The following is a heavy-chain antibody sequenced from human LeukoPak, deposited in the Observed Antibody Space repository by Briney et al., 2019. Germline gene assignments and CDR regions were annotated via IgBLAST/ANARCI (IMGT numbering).Heavy chain of an antibody. CDR3: ARDRTSSWSYYYYGMDV. CDR2: ISYDGSNK. V-gene: IGHV3-30*19. J-gene: IGHJ6*02. Sequence: GGSLRLSCAASGFTFSSYGMPWVRQAPGKGLEWVAVISYDGSNKYYADSVKGRFTISRDNSKNTLYLQMNSLRAEDTAVYYCARDRTSSWSYYYYGMDVWGQGTTVTVSS. CDR1: GFTFSSYG. D-gene: IGHD6-13*01.